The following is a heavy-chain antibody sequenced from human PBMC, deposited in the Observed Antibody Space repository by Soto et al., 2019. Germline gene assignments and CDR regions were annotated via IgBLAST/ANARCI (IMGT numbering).Heavy chain of an antibody. Sequence: QVQLVQSGAEVKKPGSSVKVSCKASGGTFSSYAISWVRQAPGQGLEWMGGIIPIFGTANYAQKFQGRVTITADKSTSSAYMELSSLRFEDTAVYYCARGCSGGSCYYYYYGMDVWGQGTAVTVSS. CDR1: GGTFSSYA. J-gene: IGHJ6*02. D-gene: IGHD2-15*01. CDR2: IIPIFGTA. CDR3: ARGCSGGSCYYYYYGMDV. V-gene: IGHV1-69*06.